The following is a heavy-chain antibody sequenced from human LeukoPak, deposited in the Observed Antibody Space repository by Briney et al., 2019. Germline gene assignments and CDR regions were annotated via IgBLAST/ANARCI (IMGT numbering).Heavy chain of an antibody. Sequence: SETLSLTCTVSGGSISSGSYYWSWIRQPAGKGLECIGRIYTSWSTNYNPSLKSRVTISVDTSKNQFSLKLSSVTAADTAVYYCARAWGYSLDYWGQGTLVTVSS. CDR1: GGSISSGSYY. J-gene: IGHJ4*02. CDR3: ARAWGYSLDY. D-gene: IGHD3-22*01. CDR2: IYTSWST. V-gene: IGHV4-61*02.